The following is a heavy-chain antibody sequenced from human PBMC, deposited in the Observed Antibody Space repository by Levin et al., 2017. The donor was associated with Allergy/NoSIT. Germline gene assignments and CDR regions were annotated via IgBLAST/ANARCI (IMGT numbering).Heavy chain of an antibody. V-gene: IGHV1-69*06. CDR2: IIPMFGKA. D-gene: IGHD6-13*01. CDR3: AREGDRKGSWPYDAFEC. Sequence: SVKVSCKAFGGTLSNNAISWVRQAPGQGLEWMGGIIPMFGKATYAQQFQGRVTITADKSTSTAYMQLSGLRSEDTALYVCAREGDRKGSWPYDAFECWGQGTVVAVSS. J-gene: IGHJ3*01. CDR1: GGTLSNNA.